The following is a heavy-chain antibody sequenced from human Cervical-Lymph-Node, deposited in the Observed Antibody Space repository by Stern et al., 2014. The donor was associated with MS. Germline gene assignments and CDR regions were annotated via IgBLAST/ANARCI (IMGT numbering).Heavy chain of an antibody. V-gene: IGHV2-5*02. D-gene: IGHD1-26*01. J-gene: IGHJ4*02. CDR1: GFSLSTQGVA. Sequence: QVTLRESGPTLVKPTQTLKLTCTFSGFSLSTQGVAVGWIRQPPGKALEWLALTYWDDENRYSPSLKSRLTITKDTSKNQVVLTMTNMDPVDTATYYCAHWSSFMGGFDNYYFDYWGQGTLVTVSS. CDR3: AHWSSFMGGFDNYYFDY. CDR2: TYWDDEN.